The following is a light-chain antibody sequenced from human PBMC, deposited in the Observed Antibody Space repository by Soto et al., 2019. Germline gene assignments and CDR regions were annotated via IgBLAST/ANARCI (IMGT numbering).Light chain of an antibody. V-gene: IGKV1-39*01. Sequence: DIQMTQSPSSLSAYVGDRVTITCRASQSISYYLNWYQQKPGRAPRLLIYTTSSLQSGVPSKFSGSASGTDFTLTISSLQPEDFATYYSQQSYTTPWTFGQGTKVEIK. CDR3: QQSYTTPWT. CDR1: QSISYY. J-gene: IGKJ1*01. CDR2: TTS.